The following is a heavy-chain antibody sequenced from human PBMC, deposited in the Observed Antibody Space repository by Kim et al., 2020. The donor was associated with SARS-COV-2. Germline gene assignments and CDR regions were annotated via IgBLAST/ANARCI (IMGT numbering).Heavy chain of an antibody. V-gene: IGHV4-59*01. CDR1: GGSISSYY. CDR3: ARGAGYSYVYFDY. Sequence: SETLSLTCTVSGGSISSYYWSWIRQPPGKGLEWIGYIYYSGSTNYNPSLKSRVTISVDTSKNQFSLKLSSVTAADTAVYYCARGAGYSYVYFDYWGQGTLVTVSS. D-gene: IGHD5-18*01. CDR2: IYYSGST. J-gene: IGHJ4*02.